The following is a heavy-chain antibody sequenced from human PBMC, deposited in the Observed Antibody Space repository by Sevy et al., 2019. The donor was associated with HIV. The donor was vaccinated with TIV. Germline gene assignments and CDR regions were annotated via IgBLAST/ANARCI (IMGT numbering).Heavy chain of an antibody. CDR3: ARGGSRIAVAGENDY. CDR2: IWYDGSNK. J-gene: IGHJ4*02. D-gene: IGHD6-19*01. CDR1: GFTFSSYG. V-gene: IGHV3-33*01. Sequence: GGSLRLSCAASGFTFSSYGMHWVRQAPGKGLEWVAVIWYDGSNKYYAYSVKGRFTISRDNSKNTLYLQMNSLRAEDTAVYYCARGGSRIAVAGENDYWGQGTLVTVSS.